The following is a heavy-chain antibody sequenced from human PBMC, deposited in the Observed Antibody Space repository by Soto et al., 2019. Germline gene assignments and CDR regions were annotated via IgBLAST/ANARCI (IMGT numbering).Heavy chain of an antibody. CDR1: ALTFRSYI. Sequence: GGSLSLSWAAAALTFRSYIMHRNRQPPGNPLDLGAVVWHDGNNKYYADSVRVRFTISRNNSKNYRHLLWNSLIAKDTAVYYCVRESGPFEAFDIWGQGTRVTVSS. D-gene: IGHD2-15*01. CDR2: VWHDGNNK. V-gene: IGHV3-33*01. J-gene: IGHJ3*02. CDR3: VRESGPFEAFDI.